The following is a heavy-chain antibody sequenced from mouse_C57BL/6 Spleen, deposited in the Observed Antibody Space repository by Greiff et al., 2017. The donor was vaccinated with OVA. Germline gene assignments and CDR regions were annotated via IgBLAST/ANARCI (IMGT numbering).Heavy chain of an antibody. J-gene: IGHJ2*01. Sequence: QVQLQQPGAELVKPGASVKLSCKASGYTFTSYWMHWVKQRPGQGLEWIGMIHPNSGSTNYNEKFKSKATLTVDKSSSTAYMQLSSLTSEDSAVYYCARDSSGYHYCDYWGQGTTLTVSS. D-gene: IGHD3-2*02. CDR2: IHPNSGST. V-gene: IGHV1-64*01. CDR1: GYTFTSYW. CDR3: ARDSSGYHYCDY.